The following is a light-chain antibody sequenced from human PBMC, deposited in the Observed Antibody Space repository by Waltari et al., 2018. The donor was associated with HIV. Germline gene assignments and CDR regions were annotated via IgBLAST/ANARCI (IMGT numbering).Light chain of an antibody. V-gene: IGKV3-20*01. Sequence: IIFTQSPPTLSVSPRASATLSCWASQSVSRSYLAWYQQRPGQAPRPLIYGASNRATVVPDRISGSVSGTQFTLTISRMQPEDFALYYCQQYGTSPITCGGGKRVEIK. CDR3: QQYGTSPIT. CDR2: GAS. CDR1: QSVSRSY. J-gene: IGKJ4*01.